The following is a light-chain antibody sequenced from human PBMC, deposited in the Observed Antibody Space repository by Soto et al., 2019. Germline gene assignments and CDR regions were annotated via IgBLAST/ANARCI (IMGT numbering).Light chain of an antibody. CDR2: DVS. Sequence: QSVLTQPASVSGSPGQSIAISCTGTSSDGGGYNYVSWYQQHPGKAPKLMIYDVSKRPSGGVSNRFSGSKSGNTASLTISGLQAEDEADYYCSSYTSSSTVVFGGGTKVTVL. CDR3: SSYTSSSTVV. V-gene: IGLV2-14*01. CDR1: SSDGGGYNY. J-gene: IGLJ2*01.